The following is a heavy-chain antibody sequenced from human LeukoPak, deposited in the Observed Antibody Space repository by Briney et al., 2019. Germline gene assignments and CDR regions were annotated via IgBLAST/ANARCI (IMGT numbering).Heavy chain of an antibody. CDR3: ARAYYHDTSSYQGFDF. V-gene: IGHV1-18*01. J-gene: IGHJ4*02. CDR2: ISAYNGNT. D-gene: IGHD3-22*01. CDR1: GCTFSSHG. Sequence: ASVKVSCKASGCTFSSHGYTWVRQAPGQGLEWMGWISAYNGNTDYAQKFQGRVTMTTDTSTSTAYMELGSLRSDDTAVYFCARAYYHDTSSYQGFDFWGQGTLVTVSS.